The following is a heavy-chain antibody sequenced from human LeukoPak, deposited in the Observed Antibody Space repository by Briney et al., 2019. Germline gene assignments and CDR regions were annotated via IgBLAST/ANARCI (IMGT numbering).Heavy chain of an antibody. CDR1: GFTVSSNY. J-gene: IGHJ4*02. Sequence: PGGSLRLSCAASGFTVSSNYMSWVRQAPGKGLEWVSVIYSGGSTYYADSVKGRFTISRDNSKNTLYLQMNSLRAEDTAVYYCAREDPQWLVPTWGQGTLVTVSS. V-gene: IGHV3-53*01. CDR3: AREDPQWLVPT. D-gene: IGHD6-19*01. CDR2: IYSGGST.